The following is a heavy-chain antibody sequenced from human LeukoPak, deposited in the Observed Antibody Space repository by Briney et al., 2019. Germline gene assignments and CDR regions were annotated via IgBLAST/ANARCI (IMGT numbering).Heavy chain of an antibody. J-gene: IGHJ3*02. CDR2: ISSSGSTI. CDR3: ARDSHIMTTVTTDPFDI. V-gene: IGHV3-11*04. CDR1: GFTFSDYY. Sequence: GGSLRLSCAASGFTFSDYYMSWIRQAPGKGLEWVSYISSSGSTIYYADSVKGRFTISRDNAKNSLYLQMNSLRAEDTAVYYCARDSHIMTTVTTDPFDIWGQGTMVTVSS. D-gene: IGHD4-11*01.